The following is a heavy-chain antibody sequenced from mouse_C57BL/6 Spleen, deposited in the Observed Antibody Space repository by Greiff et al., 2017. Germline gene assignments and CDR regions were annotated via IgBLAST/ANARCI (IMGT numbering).Heavy chain of an antibody. CDR1: GYTFTSYW. CDR3: ARSYGSSGYYFDD. Sequence: QVQLKQPGAELVMPGASVKLSCKASGYTFTSYWMHWVKQRPGQGLEWIGEIDPSDSYTNYNQKFKGKSTLTVDKSSSTAYMQLSSLTSEDSAVYYCARSYGSSGYYFDDWGQGTTLTVSS. CDR2: IDPSDSYT. J-gene: IGHJ2*01. D-gene: IGHD1-1*01. V-gene: IGHV1-69*01.